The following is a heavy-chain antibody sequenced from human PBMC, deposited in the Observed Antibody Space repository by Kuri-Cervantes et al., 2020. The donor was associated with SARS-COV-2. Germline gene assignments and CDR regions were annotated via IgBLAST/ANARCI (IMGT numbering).Heavy chain of an antibody. Sequence: GESLKISCAASGFTFDDYAMHWVRQAPGKGLEWVSGISDGGGSTFYADSVKGRFTISRDNSKKTLYLQMNRLRPEDTAVYYCAKDLEGYCDRSTCYSLGGPLVFEFWGQGTMVTVSS. CDR2: ISDGGGST. D-gene: IGHD2-21*02. CDR3: AKDLEGYCDRSTCYSLGGPLVFEF. CDR1: GFTFDDYA. V-gene: IGHV3-23*01. J-gene: IGHJ3*01.